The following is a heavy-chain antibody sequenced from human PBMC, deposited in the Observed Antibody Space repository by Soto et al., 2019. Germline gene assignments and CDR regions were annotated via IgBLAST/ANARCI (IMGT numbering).Heavy chain of an antibody. Sequence: EVRLVQSGGGLVQPGGSLRLSCAASLFIVSDNYMSWVRQAPGKGLEWVSLIYSGGGTDYAESVKGRFTISRDNSKNTXXXXXXXXXXXXXXXYYCATRMTTAPYWGQGTVVTVSS. J-gene: IGHJ4*02. V-gene: IGHV3-66*01. CDR3: ATRMTTAPY. CDR2: IYSGGGT. CDR1: LFIVSDNY. D-gene: IGHD4-17*01.